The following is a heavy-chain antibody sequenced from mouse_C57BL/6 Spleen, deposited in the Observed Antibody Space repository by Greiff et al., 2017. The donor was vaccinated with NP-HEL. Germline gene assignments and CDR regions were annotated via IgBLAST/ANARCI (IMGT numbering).Heavy chain of an antibody. Sequence: VQLQQSGPELVKPGASVKISCKASGYTFTDYYMNWVKQSHGKSLEWIGDINPNNGGTSYNQKFKGKATLTVDKSSSTAYMELRSLTSEDSAVYYCAVYGYDGDFDYWGQGTTLTVSS. CDR3: AVYGYDGDFDY. D-gene: IGHD2-2*01. V-gene: IGHV1-26*01. J-gene: IGHJ2*01. CDR1: GYTFTDYY. CDR2: INPNNGGT.